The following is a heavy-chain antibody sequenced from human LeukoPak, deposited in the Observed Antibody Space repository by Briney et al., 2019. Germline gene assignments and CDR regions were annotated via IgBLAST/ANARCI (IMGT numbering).Heavy chain of an antibody. CDR3: ARRAGAYSHPYDY. J-gene: IGHJ4*02. D-gene: IGHD4/OR15-4a*01. CDR2: FSGSGGST. Sequence: GGSLRLSCAASGFTFSSYAMSWVRQAPGKGPECISGFSGSGGSTYYADSVKGRFTISRDNSKNTLYLQMNSLRAEDTAVYYCARRAGAYSHPYDYWGQGTLVTVSS. V-gene: IGHV3-23*01. CDR1: GFTFSSYA.